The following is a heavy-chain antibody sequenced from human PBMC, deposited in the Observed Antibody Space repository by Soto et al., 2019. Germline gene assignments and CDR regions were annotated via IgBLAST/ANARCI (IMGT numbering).Heavy chain of an antibody. D-gene: IGHD5-12*01. V-gene: IGHV4-30-2*01. Sequence: PSETLSLTCAVSGGSISSGGYSWSWIRQPPGKGLEWIGYIYHSGSTYYNPSLKSRVTISVDRSKNQFSLKLSSVTAADTAVYYCARVGIVATQTIYFDYWGQGTLVTVSS. CDR1: GGSISSGGYS. J-gene: IGHJ4*02. CDR2: IYHSGST. CDR3: ARVGIVATQTIYFDY.